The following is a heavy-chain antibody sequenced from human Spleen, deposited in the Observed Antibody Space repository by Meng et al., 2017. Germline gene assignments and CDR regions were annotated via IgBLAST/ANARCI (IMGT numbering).Heavy chain of an antibody. Sequence: SETLSLTCSVSGGSFSSAYWSWIRQPAGKGLEWIGRIYTSGSTNYNPSLKSRVTMSVDTSKNQFSLKLSSVTAADTAVYYRARDSGGMVTINWFDPWGQGTLVTVSS. D-gene: IGHD5-24*01. CDR3: ARDSGGMVTINWFDP. V-gene: IGHV4-4*07. CDR2: IYTSGST. J-gene: IGHJ5*02. CDR1: GGSFSSAY.